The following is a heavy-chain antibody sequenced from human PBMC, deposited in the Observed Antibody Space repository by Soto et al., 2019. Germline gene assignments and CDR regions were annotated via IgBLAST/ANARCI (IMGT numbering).Heavy chain of an antibody. CDR2: IIPIFGTA. CDR3: ARGFDFWSGYPAYGMDV. CDR1: GGTFSSYA. V-gene: IGHV1-69*13. Sequence: ASVKVSCKASGGTFSSYAISWVRQAPGQGLEWMGGIIPIFGTANYAQKFQGRVTITADESTSTAYMELSSLRSEDTAVYYCARGFDFWSGYPAYGMDVWGQGTTVTVSS. J-gene: IGHJ6*02. D-gene: IGHD3-3*01.